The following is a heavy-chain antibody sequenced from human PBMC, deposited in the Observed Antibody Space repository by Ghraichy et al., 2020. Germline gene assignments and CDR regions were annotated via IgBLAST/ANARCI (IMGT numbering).Heavy chain of an antibody. CDR2: ISHDGSNK. V-gene: IGHV3-30*03. J-gene: IGHJ6*02. D-gene: IGHD2-2*01. CDR3: ARGVVPASKNTYTFYYYYGMDV. Sequence: GGSLRLSCAASAFFVSSYGVHWVRQAPGKGLQWVAFISHDGSNKNYADSVKGRFTVSRDNSKNTVNLQMNGLRPDDTAIYYCARGVVPASKNTYTFYYYYGMDVWGQGTTVTVSS. CDR1: AFFVSSYG.